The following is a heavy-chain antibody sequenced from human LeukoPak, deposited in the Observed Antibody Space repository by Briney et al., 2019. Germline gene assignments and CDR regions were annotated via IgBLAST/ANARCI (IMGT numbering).Heavy chain of an antibody. CDR1: GYTFTSYA. J-gene: IGHJ4*02. CDR3: ARDLWFGEWWESPMVY. CDR2: INAGNGNT. Sequence: GASVKVSCKASGYTFTSYAMHWVRQAPGQRLEWMGWINAGNGNTKYSQKFQGRVTITRDTSASTAYMEQSSLRSEDTAVYYCARDLWFGEWWESPMVYWGQGTLVTVSS. V-gene: IGHV1-3*01. D-gene: IGHD3-10*01.